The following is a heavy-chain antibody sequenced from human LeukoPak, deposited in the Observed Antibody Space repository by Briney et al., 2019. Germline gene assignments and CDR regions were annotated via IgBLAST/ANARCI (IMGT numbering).Heavy chain of an antibody. CDR3: ARLSLRQPSTVIKKASYYFDY. D-gene: IGHD4-23*01. V-gene: IGHV4-39*01. CDR2: FYFSGST. J-gene: IGHJ4*02. CDR1: GGSISSSSYY. Sequence: SETLSLTCTASGGSISSSSYYWGWIRQPPGKGLEWIGNFYFSGSTSYNPSLKSRVTISVDMSKNQFSLKLRSVTAADTAVYYCARLSLRQPSTVIKKASYYFDYWGQGTLVTVSS.